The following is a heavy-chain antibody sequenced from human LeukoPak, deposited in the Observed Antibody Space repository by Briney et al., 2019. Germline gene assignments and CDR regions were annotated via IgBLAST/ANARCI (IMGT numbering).Heavy chain of an antibody. V-gene: IGHV3-21*01. D-gene: IGHD2-15*01. CDR1: GFTFSSYS. J-gene: IGHJ4*02. Sequence: GGSLRLSCAASGFTFSSYSRNWVRQAPGKGLEWVSSISSSSSYIYYADSVKGRFTISRDNAKNSLYLQMNSLRAEDTAVYYCARGSIVVVVAATFDYWGQGTLVTVSS. CDR2: ISSSSSYI. CDR3: ARGSIVVVVAATFDY.